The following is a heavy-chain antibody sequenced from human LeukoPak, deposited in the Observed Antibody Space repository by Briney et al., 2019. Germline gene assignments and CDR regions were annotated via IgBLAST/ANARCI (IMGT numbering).Heavy chain of an antibody. CDR3: ARDLTPGAPDYFDY. CDR1: GFTFGSYA. CDR2: IAHDETNR. Sequence: GWSLTLSCATSGFTFGSYAMHWVRQAPGKGLEWVAVIAHDETNRFCADSVRGRFTISRDNSMNTLYLRMNSLRPEDTAVYFCARDLTPGAPDYFDYWGQGTLATVSS. D-gene: IGHD3-9*01. V-gene: IGHV3-30*04. J-gene: IGHJ4*02.